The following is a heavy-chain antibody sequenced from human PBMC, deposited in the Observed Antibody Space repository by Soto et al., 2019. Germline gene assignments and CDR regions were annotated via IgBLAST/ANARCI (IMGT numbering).Heavy chain of an antibody. J-gene: IGHJ6*02. CDR2: ISGSGGST. V-gene: IGHV3-23*01. CDR1: GFTFSSYA. CDR3: AKDPIQLWSVVPYYGMDV. Sequence: GGSLRFSCAASGFTFSSYAMSWVRQAPGRGLEWVSAISGSGGSTYYADSVKGRFTISRDNSKNTLYLQMNSLRAEDTAVYYCAKDPIQLWSVVPYYGMDVWGQGTTVTVSS. D-gene: IGHD5-18*01.